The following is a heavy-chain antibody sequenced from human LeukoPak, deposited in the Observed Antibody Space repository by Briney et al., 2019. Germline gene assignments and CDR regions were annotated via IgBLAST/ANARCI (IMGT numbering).Heavy chain of an antibody. CDR1: GFTFNSYA. CDR3: AKGMFGYLGGLYWDFDL. J-gene: IGHJ2*01. CDR2: ISGSGGST. V-gene: IGHV3-23*01. D-gene: IGHD3-22*01. Sequence: GGSLRLSCAASGFTFNSYAMSWVRQAPGKGLEWVSGISGSGGSTHYADSVKGRFTISRDNSKNTLYLQMNSLRAEDTAVYHCAKGMFGYLGGLYWDFDLWGRSTLVTVSS.